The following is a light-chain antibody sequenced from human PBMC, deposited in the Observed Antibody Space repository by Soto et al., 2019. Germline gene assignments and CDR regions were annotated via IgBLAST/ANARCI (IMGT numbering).Light chain of an antibody. CDR2: AAS. CDR1: QDLSSW. J-gene: IGKJ5*01. CDR3: QQPISFPIT. Sequence: DIQMTQSPSSVSASVGGRVTITFRASQDLSSWLAWYQQKPGKAPKLLISAASSLQSGVPSRFSGSGSGTDFTLTIRSLQPEDFATYYCQQPISFPITFGQGTRLEIK. V-gene: IGKV1D-12*01.